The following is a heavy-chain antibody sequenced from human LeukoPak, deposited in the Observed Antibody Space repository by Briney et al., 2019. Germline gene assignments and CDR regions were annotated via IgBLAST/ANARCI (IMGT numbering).Heavy chain of an antibody. J-gene: IGHJ4*02. CDR2: IRYDGSNK. D-gene: IGHD3-22*01. CDR3: AKDGHYYDSSGQGYFDY. CDR1: GFTFSTYT. Sequence: GGSLRLSCAASGFTFSTYTIHWVRQAPGKGLEWVAFIRYDGSNKYYADSVKGRFTISRDNSKNTLYLQMNSLRAEDTAVYYCAKDGHYYDSSGQGYFDYWGQGTLVTVSS. V-gene: IGHV3-30*02.